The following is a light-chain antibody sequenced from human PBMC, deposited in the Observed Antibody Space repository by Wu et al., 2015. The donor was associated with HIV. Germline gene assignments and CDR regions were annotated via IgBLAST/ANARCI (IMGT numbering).Light chain of an antibody. V-gene: IGKV3-20*01. CDR1: QSVRVNY. Sequence: EIVLTQSPGTLSLSPGERATLSCRASQSVRVNYLAWYQQKPGQAPRVLIYGASSRATGIPDRFSGRGSGTDFTLTISRLEPEDFAVYYCQQYGSSPYTFGQGTKLEIK. J-gene: IGKJ2*01. CDR2: GAS. CDR3: QQYGSSPYT.